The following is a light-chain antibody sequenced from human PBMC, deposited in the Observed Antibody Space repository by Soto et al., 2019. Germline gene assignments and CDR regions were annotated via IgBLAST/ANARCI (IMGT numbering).Light chain of an antibody. J-gene: IGLJ3*02. CDR3: QYDDSILSSRV. Sequence: QSVLTQPPSVSGAPGQRVTISCTGSSSNIGAGYDVHWYQQLPGTAPKLLIYGNSNRPSGVPDRFSGSKSGTSASLAITGHQAEDDDYYCCQYDDSILSSRVFGGGTKVTVL. V-gene: IGLV1-40*01. CDR2: GNS. CDR1: SSNIGAGYD.